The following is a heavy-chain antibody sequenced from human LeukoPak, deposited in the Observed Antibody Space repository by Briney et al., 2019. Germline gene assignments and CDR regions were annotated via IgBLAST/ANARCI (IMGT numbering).Heavy chain of an antibody. J-gene: IGHJ4*02. V-gene: IGHV3-15*01. CDR1: GFTFSNAW. CDR2: IKSKTEGGTT. CDR3: TTIHYGDY. Sequence: PGGSLRLSCAASGFTFSNAWMSWVRQAPGKGLEWVGRIKSKTEGGTTDYAAPVKGRFTISRDDSKNTLYLQMNSLKTADTAVYYCTTIHYGDYWGQGTLVTVSS.